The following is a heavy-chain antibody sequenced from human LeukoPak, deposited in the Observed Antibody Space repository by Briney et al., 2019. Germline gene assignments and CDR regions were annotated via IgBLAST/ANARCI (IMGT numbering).Heavy chain of an antibody. CDR2: ISGSGGST. CDR1: GFTFNNYA. CDR3: ARKPLSGGYGGTIDY. D-gene: IGHD5-12*01. V-gene: IGHV3-23*01. J-gene: IGHJ4*02. Sequence: GGSLRLSCAASGFTFNNYAMSWVRQAPGKGLEWVSTISGSGGSTYYADSMKGRFTISRDNAKNTLYLRMNSLRAEDTAIYYCARKPLSGGYGGTIDYWGQGTLVTVSS.